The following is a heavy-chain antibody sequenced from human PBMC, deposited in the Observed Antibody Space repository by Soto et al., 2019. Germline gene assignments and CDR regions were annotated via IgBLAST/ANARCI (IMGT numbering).Heavy chain of an antibody. CDR3: ATVFEH. CDR2: VDSAGSGT. Sequence: VPLVESGGGSVQPGGSLRLSCVASGITFSGFWMHWVRQVPGKGLVWVARVDSAGSGTSYADSVKGRFTISRDNAKNTLSLQIDSLRVEDTAVYYCATVFEHWGQGIQVTVSS. CDR1: GITFSGFW. V-gene: IGHV3-74*01. J-gene: IGHJ4*02.